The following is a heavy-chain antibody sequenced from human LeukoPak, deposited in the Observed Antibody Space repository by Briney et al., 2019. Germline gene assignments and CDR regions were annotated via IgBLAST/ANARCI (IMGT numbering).Heavy chain of an antibody. CDR1: GYTFTSYG. J-gene: IGHJ4*02. Sequence: ASVKVSCKASGYTFTSYGISWVRQAPGQGLEWMGWISAYNGNTNYAQKLQGRVTMTADTSTSTAYMELRSLRSDDTAVYYCARHVPKTYYYDSSGFFFDYWGQGTLVTVSS. CDR3: ARHVPKTYYYDSSGFFFDY. CDR2: ISAYNGNT. V-gene: IGHV1-18*01. D-gene: IGHD3-22*01.